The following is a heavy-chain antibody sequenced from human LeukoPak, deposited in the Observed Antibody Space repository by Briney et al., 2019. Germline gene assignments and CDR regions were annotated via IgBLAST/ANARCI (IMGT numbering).Heavy chain of an antibody. D-gene: IGHD6-13*01. Sequence: SQTLSLTCNVSGGSISSGGYYWNWIRQHPGKGLEWIGHIYYSEYTYYNPSLRSRVTISVDTSKNQFSLKLNSVSVADTAVYYCAREDFCSSGNCFDPWGQGTLVTVSS. V-gene: IGHV4-31*03. J-gene: IGHJ5*02. CDR2: IYYSEYT. CDR3: AREDFCSSGNCFDP. CDR1: GGSISSGGYY.